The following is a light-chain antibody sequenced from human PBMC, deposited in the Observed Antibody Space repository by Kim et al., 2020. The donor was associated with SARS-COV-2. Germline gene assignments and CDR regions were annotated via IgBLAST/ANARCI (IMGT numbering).Light chain of an antibody. Sequence: TVTLTCTRSSGRIASNYVQCYQQRPGSAHTTVIYEDNQRPSGVPDRFSGSIDSSSNSASLTISGLKTEDEADYYCQSYDSSNVVFGGGTKLTVL. J-gene: IGLJ2*01. CDR1: SGRIASNY. CDR2: EDN. CDR3: QSYDSSNVV. V-gene: IGLV6-57*03.